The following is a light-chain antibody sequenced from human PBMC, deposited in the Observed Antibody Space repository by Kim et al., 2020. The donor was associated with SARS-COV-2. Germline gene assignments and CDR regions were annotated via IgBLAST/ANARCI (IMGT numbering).Light chain of an antibody. CDR2: KAS. J-gene: IGKJ1*01. Sequence: DIQMSQSPSTLPASVGDRVTITCRASQSISGWLTWNQQKPGKAPRLLISKASSLESGVPSRFGASGSGTEFTLTISSLQPDVIATYYCQQYDSCPTFGQGTKVDIK. CDR3: QQYDSCPT. CDR1: QSISGW. V-gene: IGKV1-5*03.